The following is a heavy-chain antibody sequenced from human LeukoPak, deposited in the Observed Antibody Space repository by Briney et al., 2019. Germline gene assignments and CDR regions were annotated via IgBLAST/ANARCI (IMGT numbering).Heavy chain of an antibody. Sequence: GGSLRLSCAASGFTFSSYWMSWIRQAPGKGLEWVANINQDGSGEYYVDSVKGRFTISRDNAKNSLFLQMNSLRAEDTAIYYCARAGPYQLPPRPVDYWGQGTLVTVSS. J-gene: IGHJ4*02. CDR1: GFTFSSYW. CDR2: INQDGSGE. D-gene: IGHD2-2*01. V-gene: IGHV3-7*01. CDR3: ARAGPYQLPPRPVDY.